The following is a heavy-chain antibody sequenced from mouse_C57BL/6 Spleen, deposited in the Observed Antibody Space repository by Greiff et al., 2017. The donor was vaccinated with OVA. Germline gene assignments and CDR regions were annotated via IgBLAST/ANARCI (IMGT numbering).Heavy chain of an antibody. CDR2: FHPYNDDT. CDR3: ARRGYYYGSSYWYFDV. Sequence: VHLVESGAELVKPGASVKMSCKASGYTFTTYPIEWMKQNHGKSLEWIGNFHPYNDDTKYNEKFKGKATLTVEKSSSTVYLELSRLTSDDSAVYYCARRGYYYGSSYWYFDVWGTGTTVTVSS. V-gene: IGHV1-47*01. CDR1: GYTFTTYP. J-gene: IGHJ1*03. D-gene: IGHD1-1*01.